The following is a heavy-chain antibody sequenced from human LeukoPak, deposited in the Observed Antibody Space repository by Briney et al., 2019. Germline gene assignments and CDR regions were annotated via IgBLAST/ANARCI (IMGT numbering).Heavy chain of an antibody. CDR2: ISGSGGST. J-gene: IGHJ4*02. D-gene: IGHD2-2*01. V-gene: IGHV3-23*01. Sequence: PGGSLRLSCAASGFTVSSNYMSWVRQAPGKGLEWVSTISGSGGSTDYADPVKGRFTISRDNSRNTLYLQMNNLRAEDTAVYYCAKRPLRSTSYYYFDNWGQGTLVTVSS. CDR3: AKRPLRSTSYYYFDN. CDR1: GFTVSSNY.